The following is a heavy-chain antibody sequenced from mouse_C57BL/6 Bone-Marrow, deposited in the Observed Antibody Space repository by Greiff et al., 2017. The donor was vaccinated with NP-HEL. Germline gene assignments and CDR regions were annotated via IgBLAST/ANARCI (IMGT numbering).Heavy chain of an antibody. CDR3: ARKDYGNYGLAY. Sequence: QVQLKESGPGLVQPSQSLSITCTVSGFSLTSYGVHWVRQSPGKGLEWLGVIWSGGGTDYHAALLSSLSTSKDNSKSQVVFKMNSLQAEDTAIYYWARKDYGNYGLAYWGQGTLVTVSA. J-gene: IGHJ3*01. D-gene: IGHD2-1*01. CDR1: GFSLTSYG. CDR2: IWSGGGT. V-gene: IGHV2-2*01.